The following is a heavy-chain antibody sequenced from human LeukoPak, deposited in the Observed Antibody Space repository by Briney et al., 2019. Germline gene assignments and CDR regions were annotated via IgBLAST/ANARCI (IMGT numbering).Heavy chain of an antibody. D-gene: IGHD3-10*01. CDR2: ISYDGSNK. CDR1: GFTFSSYG. Sequence: PGGSLRLSCAASGFTFSSYGMHWVRQAPGKGLEWVAVISYDGSNKYYADSVKGRFTISRDNSKNTLYLQMNSLRAEDTAVYYCAKEVGGPFDYWGQGTLVTVSS. CDR3: AKEVGGPFDY. V-gene: IGHV3-30*18. J-gene: IGHJ4*02.